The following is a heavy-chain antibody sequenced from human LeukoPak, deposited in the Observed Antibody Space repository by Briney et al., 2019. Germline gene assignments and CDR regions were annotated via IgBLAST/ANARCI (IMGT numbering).Heavy chain of an antibody. CDR3: ARDGPSGSYYY. V-gene: IGHV4-31*03. CDR2: IYYSGST. CDR1: GGSISSGGYY. J-gene: IGHJ4*02. D-gene: IGHD1-26*01. Sequence: SETLSLTCTVSGGSISSGGYYWSWIRQHPGKGLEWIGYIYYSGSTYYNPSLKSRVTISVDTSKNQFSLKLSSVTAADTAVYYCARDGPSGSYYYWGQGTLVTVSS.